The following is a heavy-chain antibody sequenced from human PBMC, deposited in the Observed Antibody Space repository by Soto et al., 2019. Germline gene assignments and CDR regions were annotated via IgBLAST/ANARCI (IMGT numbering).Heavy chain of an antibody. CDR2: IIPIFGTA. V-gene: IGHV1-69*01. CDR1: GGTFSSYA. D-gene: IGHD1-1*01. J-gene: IGHJ6*02. CDR3: ARALERRGGIDYYYYGMDV. Sequence: QVHLVQSVAEVKKPGSSVKVSCKASGGTFSSYAISWVRQAPGQGLEWMGGIIPIFGTANYAQKFQGRVTITADEYTSTAYMVLSSLRCEDTGVYYCARALERRGGIDYYYYGMDVWGQGTTVTVSS.